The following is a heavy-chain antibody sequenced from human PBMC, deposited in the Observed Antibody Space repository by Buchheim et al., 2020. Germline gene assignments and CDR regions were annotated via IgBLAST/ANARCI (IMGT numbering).Heavy chain of an antibody. CDR1: GYRFSDYY. V-gene: IGHV1-2*02. CDR2: INPNSGGT. J-gene: IGHJ4*02. Sequence: QVQLVQSGAEVKKPGASVKVSCKASGYRFSDYYMHWVRQAPGQGLEWMGWINPNSGGTNSAQNFKGRCTMTRDTSISKLYMELSRLRADDTAVYYCAGDLEGGTDYWGQGTL. D-gene: IGHD3-16*01. CDR3: AGDLEGGTDY.